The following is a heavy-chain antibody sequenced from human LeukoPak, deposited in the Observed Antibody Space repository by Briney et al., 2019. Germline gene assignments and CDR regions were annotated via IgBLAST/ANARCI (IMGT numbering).Heavy chain of an antibody. J-gene: IGHJ4*02. V-gene: IGHV4-39*07. D-gene: IGHD2-15*01. CDR1: GGSISSSSYY. CDR2: IYYSGST. CDR3: ARKDIVVVVAAPGATFDY. Sequence: SETLSLTCTVSGGSISSSSYYWGWIRQPPGKGLEWIGSIYYSGSTYYNPSLKSRVTISVDTSKNQFSLKLSSVTAADTAVYYCARKDIVVVVAAPGATFDYWGQGTLVTVSS.